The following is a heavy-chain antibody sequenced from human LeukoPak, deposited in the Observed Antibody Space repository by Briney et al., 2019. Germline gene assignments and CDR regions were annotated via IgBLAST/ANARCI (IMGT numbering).Heavy chain of an antibody. V-gene: IGHV4-59*01. D-gene: IGHD3-22*01. CDR3: ARDSYYDSSGYYYRWFDP. CDR2: IYYSGST. Sequence: PSETLSLTCTVSGGSISSYYWSWIRQPPGKGLEWIGYIYYSGSTNYNPSLESRVTISVDTSKNQFSLKLSSVTAADTAVYYCARDSYYDSSGYYYRWFDPWGQGTLVTVSS. J-gene: IGHJ5*02. CDR1: GGSISSYY.